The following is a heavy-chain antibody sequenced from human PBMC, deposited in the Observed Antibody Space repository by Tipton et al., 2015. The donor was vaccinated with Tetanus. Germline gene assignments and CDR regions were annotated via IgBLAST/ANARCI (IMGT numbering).Heavy chain of an antibody. CDR3: ARAHCTDGVCNFDF. D-gene: IGHD2-8*01. Sequence: VQLVQSGGEVKKPGESLKISCKGSGYIFNNYWIGWVRQKPGKGLEGMGFIYPGDSDTRYSPSFQGQVTISVDKSINTAYLQWSSLKASDTSMFYCARAHCTDGVCNFDFWGQGALVPVAS. J-gene: IGHJ4*02. CDR1: GYIFNNYW. V-gene: IGHV5-51*01. CDR2: IYPGDSDT.